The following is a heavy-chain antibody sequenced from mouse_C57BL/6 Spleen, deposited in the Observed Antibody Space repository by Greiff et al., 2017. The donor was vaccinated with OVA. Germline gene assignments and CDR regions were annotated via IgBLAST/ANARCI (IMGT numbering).Heavy chain of an antibody. CDR2: ISSGSSTI. V-gene: IGHV5-17*01. D-gene: IGHD1-1*01. CDR1: GFTFSDYG. J-gene: IGHJ4*01. Sequence: EVKLMESGGGLVKPGGSLKLSCAASGFTFSDYGMHWVRQAPEKGLEWVAYISSGSSTIYYADTVKGRFTISRDNAKNTLFLQMTSLRSEDTAMYYCARKTTVVDSPYYAMDYWGQGTSVTVSS. CDR3: ARKTTVVDSPYYAMDY.